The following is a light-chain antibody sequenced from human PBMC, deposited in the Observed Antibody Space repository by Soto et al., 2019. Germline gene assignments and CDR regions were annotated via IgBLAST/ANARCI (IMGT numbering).Light chain of an antibody. J-gene: IGKJ2*01. CDR1: QSSSIN. CDR3: QQYNNWPPYT. Sequence: EIVMTQSPATLSLSLGERATLSCRASQSSSINLAWYQQKPGQAPRLLIYGASTRATGVPARFSGSGSGTEFTLTISSLQSEDFAVYYRQQYNNWPPYTFGQGTKLEI. V-gene: IGKV3-15*01. CDR2: GAS.